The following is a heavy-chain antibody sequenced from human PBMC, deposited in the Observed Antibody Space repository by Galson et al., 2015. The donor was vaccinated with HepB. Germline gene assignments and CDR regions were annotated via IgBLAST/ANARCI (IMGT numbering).Heavy chain of an antibody. D-gene: IGHD3-3*01. CDR1: GFTVSDYY. Sequence: SLRLSCAASGFTVSDYYMSWIRQAPGKGLEWVSYISSSGSGSIIYYADSVKGRFTISRDNAKNSLFLQMNNLRAEDTAVYYCASEISAYYRDAFDYWGQGTLVTVSS. CDR2: ISSSGSGSII. V-gene: IGHV3-11*01. J-gene: IGHJ4*02. CDR3: ASEISAYYRDAFDY.